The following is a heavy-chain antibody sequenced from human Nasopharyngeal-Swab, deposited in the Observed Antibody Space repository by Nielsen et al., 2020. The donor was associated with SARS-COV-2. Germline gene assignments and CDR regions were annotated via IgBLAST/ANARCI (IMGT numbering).Heavy chain of an antibody. Sequence: SVKVSCKASGGTFSSYAISWVRQAPGQGLEWMGGIIPIFGTANYAQKFQGRVTITADESTSTAYMELSSLRSEGTAVYYCARNPGYYDFWSGYPNWFDPWGQGTLVTVSS. V-gene: IGHV1-69*13. CDR3: ARNPGYYDFWSGYPNWFDP. D-gene: IGHD3-3*01. CDR2: IIPIFGTA. CDR1: GGTFSSYA. J-gene: IGHJ5*02.